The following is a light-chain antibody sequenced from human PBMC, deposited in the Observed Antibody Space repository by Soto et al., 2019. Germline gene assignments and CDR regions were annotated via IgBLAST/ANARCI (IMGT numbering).Light chain of an antibody. V-gene: IGKV1-5*03. CDR1: QSISRW. CDR2: KAS. J-gene: IGKJ2*01. CDR3: QHTTDFT. Sequence: DIQMTQSPSTLSASVGDRVTITCRASQSISRWLAWYQQKSGKAPKLLSYKASSLESGVPSRFSGSGSGTEFTLTISSLQPDDLGTYYCQHTTDFTFGQGTKVDIK.